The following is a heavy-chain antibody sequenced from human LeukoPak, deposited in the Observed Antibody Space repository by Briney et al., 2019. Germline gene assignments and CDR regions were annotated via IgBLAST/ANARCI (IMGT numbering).Heavy chain of an antibody. CDR1: GGSISSYY. J-gene: IGHJ4*02. CDR3: ARVRRIAVAGTTFDY. V-gene: IGHV4-59*01. D-gene: IGHD6-19*01. CDR2: IYYSGST. Sequence: PSETLSLTCTVSGGSISSYYWSWIRQPPGKGLEWIGYIYYSGSTNYNPSLKSRVTISVDTSKNQFSLKLSSVTAADTAVYYCARVRRIAVAGTTFDYWGQGTLVTASS.